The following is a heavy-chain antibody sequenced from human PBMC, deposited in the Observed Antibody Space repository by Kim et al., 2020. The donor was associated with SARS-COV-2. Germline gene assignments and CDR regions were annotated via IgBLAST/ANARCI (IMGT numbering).Heavy chain of an antibody. CDR2: ISGSGGST. V-gene: IGHV3-23*01. J-gene: IGHJ3*02. D-gene: IGHD3-10*01. CDR3: AKDLYMAVQFGELLSCAFDI. Sequence: GGSLRLSCAASGFTFSSYAMSWVRQAPGKGLEWVSAISGSGGSTYYADSVKGRFTISRDNSKNTLYLQMNSLRAEDTAVYYCAKDLYMAVQFGELLSCAFDIWGQGTMVTVSS. CDR1: GFTFSSYA.